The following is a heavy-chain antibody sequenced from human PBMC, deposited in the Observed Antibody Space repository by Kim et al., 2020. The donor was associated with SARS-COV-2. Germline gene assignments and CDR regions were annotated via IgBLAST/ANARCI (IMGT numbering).Heavy chain of an antibody. CDR1: GFTFSSYA. D-gene: IGHD2-8*01. J-gene: IGHJ5*02. CDR2: ISGSGGST. CDR3: AKGAQIVLMVYAIS. Sequence: GGSLRRSCAASGFTFSSYAMSWVRQAPGKGLEWVSAISGSGGSTYYADSVKGRFTISRDNSKNTLYLQMNSRRAEDTAVYYCAKGAQIVLMVYAISWGQGTLVTLSS. V-gene: IGHV3-23*01.